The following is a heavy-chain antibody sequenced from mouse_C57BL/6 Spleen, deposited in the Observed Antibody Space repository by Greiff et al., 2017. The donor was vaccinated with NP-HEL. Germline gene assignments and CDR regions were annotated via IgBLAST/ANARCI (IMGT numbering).Heavy chain of an antibody. CDR3: ARVGDYGSSPWFAY. CDR1: GYTFTSYW. V-gene: IGHV1-64*01. J-gene: IGHJ3*01. Sequence: VQLQQPGAELVKPGASVKLSCKASGYTFTSYWMHWVKQRPGQGLEWIGMIHPNSGSTNYNEKFKSKATLTVDKSSSTAYMQLSSLTSEDSAVYYGARVGDYGSSPWFAYWGQGTLVTVSA. D-gene: IGHD1-1*01. CDR2: IHPNSGST.